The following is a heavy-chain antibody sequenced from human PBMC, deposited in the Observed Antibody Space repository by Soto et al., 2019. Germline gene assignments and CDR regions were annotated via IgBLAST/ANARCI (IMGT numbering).Heavy chain of an antibody. V-gene: IGHV4-59*01. CDR1: GGSISSYY. D-gene: IGHD3-9*01. J-gene: IGHJ4*02. CDR3: ARDVGLGIDY. Sequence: QVQLQESGPGLVKPSETLSLTCTVSGGSISSYYWSWIRQPPGKGLEWIGYIYYSGSTNYNPSLKSRVTISVDTSKNQFSLKLSSVTAADTAVYYRARDVGLGIDYWGQGTLVTLSS. CDR2: IYYSGST.